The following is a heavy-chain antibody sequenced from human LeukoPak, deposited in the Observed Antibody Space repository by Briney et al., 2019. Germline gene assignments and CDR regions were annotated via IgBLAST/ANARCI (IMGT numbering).Heavy chain of an antibody. CDR3: ARGRPGRLLEWLLYKDY. D-gene: IGHD3-3*01. CDR1: GYTFTGYY. V-gene: IGHV1-2*02. J-gene: IGHJ4*02. Sequence: GASVKVSCKASGYTFTGYYMHWVRQAPGQGLEWMGWINPNSGGTNYAQKFQGRVTMTRDTSISTAYMELSRLRSDDTAVYYCARGRPGRLLEWLLYKDYWGQGTLVTVS. CDR2: INPNSGGT.